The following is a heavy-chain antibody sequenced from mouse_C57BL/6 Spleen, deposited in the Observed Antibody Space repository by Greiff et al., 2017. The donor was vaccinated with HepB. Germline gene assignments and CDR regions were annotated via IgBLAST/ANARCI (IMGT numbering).Heavy chain of an antibody. Sequence: VQLQQSGPELVKPGASVKIPCKASGYTFTDYNMDWVKQSHGKSLEWIGDINPNNGGTIYNQKFKGKATLTVDKSSSTAYMELRSLTSEDTAVYYCARRTTVVATVDYWGQGTTLTVSS. CDR2: INPNNGGT. CDR1: GYTFTDYN. J-gene: IGHJ2*01. CDR3: ARRTTVVATVDY. D-gene: IGHD1-1*01. V-gene: IGHV1-18*01.